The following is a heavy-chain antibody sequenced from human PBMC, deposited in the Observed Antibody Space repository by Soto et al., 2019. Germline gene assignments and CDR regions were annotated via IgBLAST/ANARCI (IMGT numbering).Heavy chain of an antibody. J-gene: IGHJ6*02. Sequence: PXGSLRLSCAASGFTFSSYSMNWVRQAPGKGLEWVSSISSSSSYIYYADSVKGRFTISRDNAKNSLYLQMNSLRAEDTAVYYCARELYYYGSGSYWPRYYYYYGMDVWGQGTTVTVSS. D-gene: IGHD3-10*01. CDR3: ARELYYYGSGSYWPRYYYYYGMDV. V-gene: IGHV3-21*01. CDR1: GFTFSSYS. CDR2: ISSSSSYI.